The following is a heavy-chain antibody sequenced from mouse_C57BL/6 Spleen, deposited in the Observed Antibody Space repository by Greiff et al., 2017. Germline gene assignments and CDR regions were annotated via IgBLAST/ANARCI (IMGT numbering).Heavy chain of an antibody. CDR3: AFSYGSSPASFAY. CDR1: GYTFTSYG. Sequence: VQLQQSGAELVRPGSSVKMSCKTSGYTFTSYGINWGKQRPGQGLEGIGYIYIGKGYTEYNEKFKGKATLTSDTSSSTAYMQLSILTSEDSAISFSAFSYGSSPASFAYWGQGTLVTVSA. CDR2: IYIGKGYT. V-gene: IGHV1-58*01. J-gene: IGHJ3*01. D-gene: IGHD1-1*01.